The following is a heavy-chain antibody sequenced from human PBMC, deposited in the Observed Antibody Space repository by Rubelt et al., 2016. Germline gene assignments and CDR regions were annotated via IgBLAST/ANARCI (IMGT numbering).Heavy chain of an antibody. CDR2: TYHSGST. Sequence: QLQLQESGSGLVKPSQTLSLTCAVSGGPISSGGYSWSWIRQPPGKGLEWIGYTYHSGSTYYNPSLKSRGHISVDRSKNQFSRKLSSVTAADTAVYYCARKGAYGDYAFDYWGQGTLVTVSS. V-gene: IGHV4-30-2*01. J-gene: IGHJ4*02. CDR1: GGPISSGGYS. D-gene: IGHD4-17*01. CDR3: ARKGAYGDYAFDY.